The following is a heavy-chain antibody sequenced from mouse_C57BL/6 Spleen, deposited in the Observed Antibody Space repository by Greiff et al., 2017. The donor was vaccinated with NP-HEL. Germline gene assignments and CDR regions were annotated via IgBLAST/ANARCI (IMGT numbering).Heavy chain of an antibody. J-gene: IGHJ4*01. CDR1: GYAFSSSW. CDR2: IYPGDGDT. CDR3: ARSGGLRSTIAMDY. V-gene: IGHV1-82*01. D-gene: IGHD1-1*01. Sequence: VQLQQSGPELVKPGASVKISCKASGYAFSSSWMNWVKQRPGKGLEWIGRIYPGDGDTNYNGKFKGKATLTSDKSSSTAYMQLSSLTSEDSAVYFCARSGGLRSTIAMDYWGQGTSVTVSS.